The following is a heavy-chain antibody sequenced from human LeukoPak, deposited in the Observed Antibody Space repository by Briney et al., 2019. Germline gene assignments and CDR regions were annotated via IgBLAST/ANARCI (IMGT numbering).Heavy chain of an antibody. CDR1: GYTFTSYG. CDR3: ARSDTRSIAAAGVDY. Sequence: ASVKVSCKASGYTFTSYGISWVRQAPGQGLEWMGWISAYNGNTNYAQKLQGRVTMTTDTSTSTAYMELRSLRSDDTAVYYCARSDTRSIAAAGVDYWGQGTLVTVSS. V-gene: IGHV1-18*01. D-gene: IGHD6-13*01. J-gene: IGHJ4*02. CDR2: ISAYNGNT.